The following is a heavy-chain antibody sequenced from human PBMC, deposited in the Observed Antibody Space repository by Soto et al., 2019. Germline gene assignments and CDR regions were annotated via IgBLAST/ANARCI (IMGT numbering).Heavy chain of an antibody. D-gene: IGHD3-9*01. Sequence: SETLSLTCTVSAGSFKSGSYSWSWIRQPPGKGLEWIGYVYHTGRTSYNPSLKSRVSISMDTSKNQFSLNLDSVTAADTAVYFCARDFEYFDSWGQGTLVTVSS. V-gene: IGHV4-61*01. CDR2: VYHTGRT. CDR1: AGSFKSGSYS. CDR3: ARDFEYFDS. J-gene: IGHJ4*02.